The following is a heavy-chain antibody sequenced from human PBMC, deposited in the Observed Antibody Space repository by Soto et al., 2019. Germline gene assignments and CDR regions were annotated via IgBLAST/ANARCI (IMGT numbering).Heavy chain of an antibody. V-gene: IGHV2-70*04. CDR1: GFSLSTSGMR. J-gene: IGHJ4*02. Sequence: ASGPTLVNPTQTLTLTCTFSGFSLSTSGMRVSWIRQPPGKALEWLARIDWDDDKFYNTSLKTRLTISKDSSKNQVVLTMTNMDPLDPATYSCARTFHCTGGTCPFDYLGQGALVTASS. CDR3: ARTFHCTGGTCPFDY. D-gene: IGHD2-15*01. CDR2: IDWDDDK.